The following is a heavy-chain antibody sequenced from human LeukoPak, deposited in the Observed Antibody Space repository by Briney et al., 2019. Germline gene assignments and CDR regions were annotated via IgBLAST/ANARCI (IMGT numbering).Heavy chain of an antibody. J-gene: IGHJ6*02. Sequence: PSETLSLTCAVYGGSFSGYYWSWIRQPPGKGVEWIGEINHSGSTNYNPSLKRRVTISVDTCKNKFSLKMRSVTAADTAVYYCARGTVDIVVVPAASPPPRSYYYGMDVWGQGTTVTVSS. CDR1: GGSFSGYY. V-gene: IGHV4-34*01. CDR2: INHSGST. CDR3: ARGTVDIVVVPAASPPPRSYYYGMDV. D-gene: IGHD2-2*03.